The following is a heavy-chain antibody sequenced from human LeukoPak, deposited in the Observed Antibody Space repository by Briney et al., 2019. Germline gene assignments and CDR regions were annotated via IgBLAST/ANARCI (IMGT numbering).Heavy chain of an antibody. CDR3: ARDHSIYFYGSGSFADY. V-gene: IGHV1-2*02. J-gene: IGHJ4*02. D-gene: IGHD3-10*01. CDR1: GYTFTGYY. CDR2: INPNSGGT. Sequence: ASVKVSCKASGYTFTGYYMHWLRQAPGQGLEWMGWINPNSGGTNYAQKFQGRVTMARDTSISTTYMELRSLRSDDTAVYYCARDHSIYFYGSGSFADYWGQGNLVTVSS.